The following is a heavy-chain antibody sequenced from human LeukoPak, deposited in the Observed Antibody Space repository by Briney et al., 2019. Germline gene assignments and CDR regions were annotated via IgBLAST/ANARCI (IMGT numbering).Heavy chain of an antibody. CDR2: ISGSGGST. J-gene: IGHJ5*02. CDR3: AKDSRYCSGGSCNNWFDP. Sequence: GASLRLSCAASGFTFSSYAMSWVRQAPGKGLEWVPAISGSGGSTYYADSVKGRFTISRDNSKNTLYLQMNSLRAGDTAVYYCAKDSRYCSGGSCNNWFDPWGQGTLVTVSS. CDR1: GFTFSSYA. D-gene: IGHD2-15*01. V-gene: IGHV3-23*01.